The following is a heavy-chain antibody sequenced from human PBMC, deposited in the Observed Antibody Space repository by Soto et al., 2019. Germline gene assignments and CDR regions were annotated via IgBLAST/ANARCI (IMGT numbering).Heavy chain of an antibody. D-gene: IGHD2-2*01. CDR3: ARACSSTSCFPVHYYYDGMDV. J-gene: IGHJ6*02. CDR1: GYTFTSYD. V-gene: IGHV1-8*01. CDR2: MNPNSGNT. Sequence: GASVKVSCKASGYTFTSYDINWVRQATGQGLEWMGWMNPNSGNTGYAQKFQGRVTMTRNTSISTAYMELSSLRSEDTAVYYCARACSSTSCFPVHYYYDGMDVWGQGTTVTVSS.